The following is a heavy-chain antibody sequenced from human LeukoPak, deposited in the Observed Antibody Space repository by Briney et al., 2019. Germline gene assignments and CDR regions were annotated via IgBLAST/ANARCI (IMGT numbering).Heavy chain of an antibody. V-gene: IGHV4-59*01. Sequence: SETLSLTCTVSGGSISSYYWSWIRQPPGKGLEWIGYIYYSGSTNYNPSLKSRVTISVDTSKNQFSLKLSFVTAADTAVYYCASAYCSGGSCYSEDDYYYYGMDVWGKGTTVTVSS. CDR1: GGSISSYY. CDR3: ASAYCSGGSCYSEDDYYYYGMDV. D-gene: IGHD2-15*01. CDR2: IYYSGST. J-gene: IGHJ6*04.